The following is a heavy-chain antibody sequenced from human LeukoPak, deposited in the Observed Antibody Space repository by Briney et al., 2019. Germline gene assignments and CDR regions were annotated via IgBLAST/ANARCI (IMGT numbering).Heavy chain of an antibody. D-gene: IGHD2-2*01. CDR1: GYTFTSYA. CDR2: INAGNGNT. V-gene: IGHV1-3*01. J-gene: IGHJ5*02. Sequence: ASVKVSCKAPGYTFTSYAMHWVRQAPGQRLEWMGWINAGNGNTKYSQKFQGRVTITRDTSASTAYMELSSLRSEDTAVYYCARGAEDIVVVPAAITNWFDPWGQGTLVTVSS. CDR3: ARGAEDIVVVPAAITNWFDP.